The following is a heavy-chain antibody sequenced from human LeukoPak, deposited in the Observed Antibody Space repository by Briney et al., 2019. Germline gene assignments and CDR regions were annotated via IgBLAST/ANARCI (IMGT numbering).Heavy chain of an antibody. V-gene: IGHV5-51*01. J-gene: IGHJ4*02. D-gene: IGHD2-21*01. Sequence: GESLKISCKGSGYSFTSYWIGWVRQMPGKGLEWMGIIYSPSFQGQVTISADKSISTAYLQWSSLKASDTAMYYCARQISAAGDWVFDYWGQGTLVTVSS. CDR2: IY. CDR3: ARQISAAGDWVFDY. CDR1: GYSFTSYW.